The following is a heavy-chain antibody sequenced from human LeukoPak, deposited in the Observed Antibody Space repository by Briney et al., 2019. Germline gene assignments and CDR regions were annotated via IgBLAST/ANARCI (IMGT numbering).Heavy chain of an antibody. CDR1: GGSVSSSSYY. J-gene: IGHJ4*02. CDR2: IYSGEST. Sequence: SETLSLTCTVSGGSVSSSSYYWGWIRQPPGKGLEWIGNIYSGESTHYNPSLKSRVTISVDTSKNQFSLKLSSVTAADTAVYYCARDFGSRYPFDYWGQGTLVTVSS. V-gene: IGHV4-39*07. CDR3: ARDFGSRYPFDY. D-gene: IGHD2-15*01.